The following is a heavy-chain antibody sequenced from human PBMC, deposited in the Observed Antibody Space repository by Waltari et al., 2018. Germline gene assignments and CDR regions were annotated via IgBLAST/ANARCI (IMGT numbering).Heavy chain of an antibody. CDR2: IYYSGST. CDR1: GGSISSYY. Sequence: QVQLQESGPGLVKPSETLSLTCTVSGGSISSYYWSWIRQPPGKGLEWIGYIYYSGSTNYNPSLKSRVTISVDTSKIQFSLKLSSVTAADTAVYYCARVGYCSGGSCYSGAFDIWGQGTMVTVSS. J-gene: IGHJ3*02. D-gene: IGHD2-15*01. V-gene: IGHV4-59*01. CDR3: ARVGYCSGGSCYSGAFDI.